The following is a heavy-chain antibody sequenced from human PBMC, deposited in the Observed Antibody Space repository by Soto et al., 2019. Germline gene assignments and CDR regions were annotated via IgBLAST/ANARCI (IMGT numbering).Heavy chain of an antibody. CDR1: GGYIVDLYY. CDR3: ARQTVAVANSGAFDI. J-gene: IGHJ3*02. CDR2: RYYSETISYSGTT. V-gene: IGHV4-31*03. D-gene: IGHD6-19*01. Sequence: SVSNTVSGGYIVDLYYRRIIKQKPGKGLEWTGYRYYSETISYSGTTRFNPTLKSRVSISVDTSKNQFSLKLTSVTAADTAVYYCARQTVAVANSGAFDIWGQGTMVTVSS.